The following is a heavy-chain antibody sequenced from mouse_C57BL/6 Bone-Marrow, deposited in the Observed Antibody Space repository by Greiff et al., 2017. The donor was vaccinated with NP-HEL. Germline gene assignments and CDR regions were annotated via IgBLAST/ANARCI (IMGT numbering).Heavy chain of an antibody. J-gene: IGHJ4*01. Sequence: EVKLVESGPGLAKPSQTLSLTCSVTGYSITSDYWNWIRKFPGNKLEYMGYISYSGSTYYNPSLKSRISITRDTSKNQYYLQLNSVTTEYTATYYCARSPLWLRRNYYAMDYWGQGTSVTVSS. D-gene: IGHD2-2*01. CDR2: ISYSGST. CDR1: GYSITSDY. V-gene: IGHV3-8*01. CDR3: ARSPLWLRRNYYAMDY.